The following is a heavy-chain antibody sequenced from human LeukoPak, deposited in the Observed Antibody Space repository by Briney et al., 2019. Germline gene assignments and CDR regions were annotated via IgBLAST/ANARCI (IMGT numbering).Heavy chain of an antibody. CDR2: INQDGSEK. J-gene: IGHJ4*02. CDR1: GLIFRSYW. Sequence: GGSLRLSCAVSGLIFRSYWMSWVRQAPGKGLEWVANINQDGSEKYFVGSVKGRFTISRDNAKNSLHLQMNTLRAEDTAVYYCARERDGRFFDYWGQGTLVTVSS. D-gene: IGHD5-24*01. V-gene: IGHV3-7*01. CDR3: ARERDGRFFDY.